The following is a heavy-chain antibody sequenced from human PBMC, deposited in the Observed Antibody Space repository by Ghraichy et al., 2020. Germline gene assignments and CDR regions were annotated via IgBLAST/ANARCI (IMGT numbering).Heavy chain of an antibody. J-gene: IGHJ4*02. D-gene: IGHD3-16*01. Sequence: GGSLRLSCVASGFTFSGSAMHWVRQASGKGLEWVGRIRSKANSYATAYAASVKGRFTISRDDSKNTAYLQMNSLKTEDTAVYYCTTIVVPNIYDYVWGSYIDYWGQGTLVTVSS. CDR3: TTIVVPNIYDYVWGSYIDY. V-gene: IGHV3-73*01. CDR1: GFTFSGSA. CDR2: IRSKANSYAT.